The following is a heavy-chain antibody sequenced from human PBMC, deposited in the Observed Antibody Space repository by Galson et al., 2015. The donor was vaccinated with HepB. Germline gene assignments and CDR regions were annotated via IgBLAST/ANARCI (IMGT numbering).Heavy chain of an antibody. CDR1: GFTFDDYA. CDR3: AKDTYSSSWYWHHFDY. Sequence: SLRLSCAASGFTFDDYAMHWVRQAPGKGLEWVSGISWNSGSIGYADSVKGRFTISRDNAKNSLYLQMNSLRAEDTALYYCAKDTYSSSWYWHHFDYWGQGTLVTVSS. V-gene: IGHV3-9*01. D-gene: IGHD6-13*01. CDR2: ISWNSGSI. J-gene: IGHJ4*02.